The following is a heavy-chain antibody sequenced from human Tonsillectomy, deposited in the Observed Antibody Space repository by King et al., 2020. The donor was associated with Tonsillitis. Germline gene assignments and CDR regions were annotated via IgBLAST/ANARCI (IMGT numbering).Heavy chain of an antibody. CDR3: ASDIFIGNYYGSGSRY. J-gene: IGHJ4*02. CDR2: ISSSSSTI. CDR1: GFTFSSYS. D-gene: IGHD3-10*01. V-gene: IGHV3-48*01. Sequence: EVQLVESGGGLVQPGGSLRLSCAASGFTFSSYSMNWVRQAPGKGLEWVSYISSSSSTIYYADSVKGRFTISRDNAKNSLYLQMNSLRAEDTAVYYCASDIFIGNYYGSGSRYWGQGTLVTVSS.